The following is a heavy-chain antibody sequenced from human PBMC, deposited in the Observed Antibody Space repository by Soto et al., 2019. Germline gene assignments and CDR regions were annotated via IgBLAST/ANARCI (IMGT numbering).Heavy chain of an antibody. CDR1: GYSFTSYW. J-gene: IGHJ4*02. D-gene: IGHD2-2*01. V-gene: IGHV5-51*01. Sequence: GESLKISCKGSGYSFTSYWIGWVRQMPGKGLEWMGIIYPGDSDTRYSPSFQGQVTISADKSISTAYLQWSSLKASDTAMYYCARRYCSSTSCYPGFDYWGQGTLVTVSS. CDR2: IYPGDSDT. CDR3: ARRYCSSTSCYPGFDY.